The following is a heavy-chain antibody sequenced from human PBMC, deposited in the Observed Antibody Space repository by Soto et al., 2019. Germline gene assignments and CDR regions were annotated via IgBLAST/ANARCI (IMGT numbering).Heavy chain of an antibody. CDR1: GYTFTSYA. CDR3: ARFLLGYYGMDV. Sequence: ASVKVSCKASGYTFTSYAMHWVRQAPGQRLEWMGWINAGNGNTKYSQKFQGRVTITRDTSASTAYMELSSLRSEDTAVYYCARFLLGYYGMDVWGQGTTVTVSS. J-gene: IGHJ6*02. D-gene: IGHD3-10*01. CDR2: INAGNGNT. V-gene: IGHV1-3*01.